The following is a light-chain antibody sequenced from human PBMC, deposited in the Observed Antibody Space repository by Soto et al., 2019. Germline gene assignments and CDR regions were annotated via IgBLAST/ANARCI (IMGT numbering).Light chain of an antibody. V-gene: IGKV3-20*01. J-gene: IGKJ1*01. CDR2: GAS. Sequence: EIVLTQSPGTLSLSPGERATLSCRASQSVSSSYLAWYQQKPGQPPRLLIYGASSRATGIPDRLSGGGSGTDFTLTISRLEREDCAVYYCQQYGSSPWTFGQGTKVEIK. CDR3: QQYGSSPWT. CDR1: QSVSSSY.